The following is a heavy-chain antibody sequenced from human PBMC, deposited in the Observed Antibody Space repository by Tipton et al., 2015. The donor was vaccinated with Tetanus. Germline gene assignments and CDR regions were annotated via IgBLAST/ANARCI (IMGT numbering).Heavy chain of an antibody. CDR2: IYQTDST. CDR3: ARALKQLVRVGDY. J-gene: IGHJ4*02. CDR1: GGLITTGGYS. D-gene: IGHD6-6*01. Sequence: TLSLTCNVSGGLITTGGYSWGWIRQPPGQGLEWLGYIYQTDSTYYNPSVRSRLTLSLQRSKNQVSLKLSSVTAADTAVYYCARALKQLVRVGDYWGQGTLVTVSS. V-gene: IGHV4-30-2*01.